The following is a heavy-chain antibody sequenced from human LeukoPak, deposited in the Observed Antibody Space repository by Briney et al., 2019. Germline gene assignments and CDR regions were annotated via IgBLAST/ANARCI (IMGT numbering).Heavy chain of an antibody. Sequence: SETLSLTCTVSGVSISSYYWSWIRQPPGKGLEWIGYIYYSGSTNYNPSLKSRVTISVDTSKNQFSLKLSSVTAADTAVYYCARGLYYEGAFDIWGKGTTVTVSS. V-gene: IGHV4-59*01. J-gene: IGHJ6*04. CDR2: IYYSGST. CDR1: GVSISSYY. D-gene: IGHD3-22*01. CDR3: ARGLYYEGAFDI.